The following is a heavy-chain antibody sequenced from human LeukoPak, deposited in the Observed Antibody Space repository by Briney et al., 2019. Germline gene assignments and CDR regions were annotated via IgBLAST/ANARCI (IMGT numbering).Heavy chain of an antibody. D-gene: IGHD6-13*01. CDR1: GVSFSGYY. CDR3: ARGLIAAAAPDY. V-gene: IGHV4-34*01. Sequence: SETLSLTCAVYGVSFSGYYWSWLRQPPGKGLEWIGEINHSGSTNYNPSLKSRVTISVDTSKNQFSLKLSSVTAADTAVYYCARGLIAAAAPDYWGQGTLVTVSP. CDR2: INHSGST. J-gene: IGHJ4*02.